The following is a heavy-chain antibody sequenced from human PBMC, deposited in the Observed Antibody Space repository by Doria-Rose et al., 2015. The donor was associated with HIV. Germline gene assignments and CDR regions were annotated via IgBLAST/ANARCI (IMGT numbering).Heavy chain of an antibody. Sequence: VQLVQSGPQVKKPGESLKISCKGSGYSFTRYWISWVRQVPGKGLEWMGIVYPGDSDPRYSPSFRGQVTISVDKSINTAYLEWNSLKAPDTALYFCARRRGEGNADEFWGQGTLVNVSS. CDR1: GYSFTRYW. D-gene: IGHD2-21*01. CDR2: VYPGDSDP. J-gene: IGHJ4*02. CDR3: ARRRGEGNADEF. V-gene: IGHV5-51*01.